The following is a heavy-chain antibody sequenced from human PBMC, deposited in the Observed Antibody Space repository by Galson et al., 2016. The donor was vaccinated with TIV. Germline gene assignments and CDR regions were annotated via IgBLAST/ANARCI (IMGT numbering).Heavy chain of an antibody. CDR1: GYTFTVNY. CDR2: INAFSGAT. J-gene: IGHJ4*02. V-gene: IGHV1-2*02. CDR3: ANLGGFCSGAYCYPRGFDH. D-gene: IGHD2-15*01. Sequence: SVKVSCKASGYTFTVNYIHWVRQAPGQGLEWMGWINAFSGATNSAQKFQGRVTITADKSTSTAYMELSSPRSADTGMYYLANLGGFCSGAYCYPRGFDHWGQGTLVTVSS.